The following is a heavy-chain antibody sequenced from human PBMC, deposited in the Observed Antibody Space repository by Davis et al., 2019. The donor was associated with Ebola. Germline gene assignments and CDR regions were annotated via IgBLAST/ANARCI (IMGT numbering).Heavy chain of an antibody. Sequence: GESLKISCAASGFTFSSYRMSWVRQAPGKGLEWVSSVGITDKTYYTESVKGRFTISRDNSKNTVFLQMNSLRAEDTAVYSCAKRSASGTYYFDSWGQGTLVTVSS. CDR1: GFTFSSYR. V-gene: IGHV3-23*01. CDR3: AKRSASGTYYFDS. J-gene: IGHJ4*02. CDR2: VGITDKT. D-gene: IGHD1-26*01.